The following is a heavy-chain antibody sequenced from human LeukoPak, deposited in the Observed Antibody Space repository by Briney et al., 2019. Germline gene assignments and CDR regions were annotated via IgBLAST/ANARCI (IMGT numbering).Heavy chain of an antibody. CDR1: GGSISSSSSY. V-gene: IGHV4-39*01. CDR2: IYYSGST. D-gene: IGHD6-19*01. Sequence: SETLSLTCTVSGGSISSSSSYWGWIRQPPGKGLEWIGSIYYSGSTYYNPSLKSRVTISVDTSKNQFSLKLSSVTAADTAVYYCARQDSSGWDLDYWGQGTLVTVSS. J-gene: IGHJ4*02. CDR3: ARQDSSGWDLDY.